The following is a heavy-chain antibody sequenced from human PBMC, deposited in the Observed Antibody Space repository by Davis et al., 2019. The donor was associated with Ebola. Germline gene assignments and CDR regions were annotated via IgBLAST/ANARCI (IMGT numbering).Heavy chain of an antibody. Sequence: SQTLSLTCAVYGGSFSGYYWSWIRQPPGKGLEWIGEINHSGSTNYNPSLKSRVTISVDTSKNQFSLKLTSVTAADTALFYCVSIFEGENGLYSDYLFDYWGPGALVTVSS. CDR3: VSIFEGENGLYSDYLFDY. CDR2: INHSGST. J-gene: IGHJ4*02. CDR1: GGSFSGYY. D-gene: IGHD3-16*01. V-gene: IGHV4-34*01.